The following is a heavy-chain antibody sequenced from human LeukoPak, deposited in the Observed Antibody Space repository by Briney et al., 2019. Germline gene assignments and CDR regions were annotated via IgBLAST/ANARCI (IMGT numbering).Heavy chain of an antibody. CDR2: ISGSGGST. CDR1: GFTFSSYA. Sequence: HAGGSLRLSCAASGFTFSSYAMSWVRQAPGKGLEWVSAISGSGGSTYYADSVKGRFTISRDNSKNTLYLQMSSLRAEDTAVYYCASLYSGSYNPDAFDIWGQGTMVTVSS. D-gene: IGHD1-26*01. CDR3: ASLYSGSYNPDAFDI. J-gene: IGHJ3*02. V-gene: IGHV3-23*01.